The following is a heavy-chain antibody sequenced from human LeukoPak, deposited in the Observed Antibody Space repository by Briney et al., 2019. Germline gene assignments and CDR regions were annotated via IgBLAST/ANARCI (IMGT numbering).Heavy chain of an antibody. Sequence: PSETLSLTCTASGGSISSYYWSWIRQPPGKGLEWIGYIYYSGSTNYNPSLKSRVTISVDTSKNQFSLKLSSVTAADTAVDYCAGSYGSGSYPVTLDYWGQGTLVTVSS. CDR2: IYYSGST. D-gene: IGHD3-10*01. CDR1: GGSISSYY. J-gene: IGHJ4*02. V-gene: IGHV4-59*08. CDR3: AGSYGSGSYPVTLDY.